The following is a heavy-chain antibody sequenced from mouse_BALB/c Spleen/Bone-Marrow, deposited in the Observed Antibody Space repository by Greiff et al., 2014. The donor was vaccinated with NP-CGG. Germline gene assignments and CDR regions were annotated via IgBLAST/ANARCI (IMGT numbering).Heavy chain of an antibody. Sequence: VKLMESGAELAKPGASVKMSCKASGYTFTTYWIHWVKQRPGQGLEWIGYINPSTGNTEYNQKFRDRATLTADKSSSTPYMQLSSLTSEDSTVYYCARGLRDWYFDVWGAGTMVTVSS. D-gene: IGHD2-4*01. CDR2: INPSTGNT. V-gene: IGHV1-7*01. J-gene: IGHJ1*01. CDR3: ARGLRDWYFDV. CDR1: GYTFTTYW.